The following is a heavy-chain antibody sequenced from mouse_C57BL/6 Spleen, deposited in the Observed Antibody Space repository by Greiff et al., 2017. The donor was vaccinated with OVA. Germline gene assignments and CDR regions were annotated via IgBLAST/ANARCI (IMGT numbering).Heavy chain of an antibody. Sequence: EVKLVESEGGLVQPGSSMKLSCTASGFTFSDYYMAWVRQVPEKGLEWVANINYDGSSTYYLDSLKSRFIISRDNAKNILYLQKSSLKSEDTATYYFARCYGSSYYWYFDVWGTGTTVTVSS. J-gene: IGHJ1*03. CDR1: GFTFSDYY. CDR2: INYDGSST. CDR3: ARCYGSSYYWYFDV. V-gene: IGHV5-16*01. D-gene: IGHD1-1*01.